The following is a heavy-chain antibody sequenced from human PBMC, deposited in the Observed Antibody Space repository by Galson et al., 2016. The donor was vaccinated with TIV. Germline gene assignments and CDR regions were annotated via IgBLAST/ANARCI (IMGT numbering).Heavy chain of an antibody. CDR2: INHFRST. D-gene: IGHD6-6*01. Sequence: ETLSLTCAVHGGSFSGYYWGWIRQTPGKGLEWIGEINHFRSTNYNPSLESRLTISVDTSKRQFSLRLSSVIAADTAIYYCERVQWGSSLVSYYYHLDVWGKGTTVIVS. CDR3: ERVQWGSSLVSYYYHLDV. J-gene: IGHJ6*03. CDR1: GGSFSGYY. V-gene: IGHV4-34*01.